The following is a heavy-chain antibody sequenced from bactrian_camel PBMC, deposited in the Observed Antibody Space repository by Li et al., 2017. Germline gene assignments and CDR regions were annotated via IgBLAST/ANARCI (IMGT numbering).Heavy chain of an antibody. D-gene: IGHD5*01. CDR3: AARTSWVVPGRPYFSPNEYNY. V-gene: IGHV3S55*01. CDR2: INSDGST. Sequence: HVQLVESGGGSVQAGGSLRLSCAASGYTYSSYSMGWFRQAPGKEREGVAFINSDGSTRYADSVRGRFTISKDHVENSLYLQMDSLKDEDTAMYYCAARTSWVVPGRPYFSPNEYNYWGQGTQVTVS. J-gene: IGHJ4*01. CDR1: GYTYSSYS.